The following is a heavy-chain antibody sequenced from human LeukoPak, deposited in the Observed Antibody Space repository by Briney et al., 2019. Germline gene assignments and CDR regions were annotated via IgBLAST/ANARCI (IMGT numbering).Heavy chain of an antibody. J-gene: IGHJ4*02. CDR2: IRYDGSNK. CDR3: AKDRALRARGYYFDY. V-gene: IGHV3-30*02. Sequence: GGSLRLSCAASGFTFSSYGMHWVRQAPGKGLEWVAFIRYDGSNKYYADSVKGRFTISRDNSKNTLYLQMNSLRAEDTAVYYCAKDRALRARGYYFDYWGQGTLVTVSS. D-gene: IGHD3-10*01. CDR1: GFTFSSYG.